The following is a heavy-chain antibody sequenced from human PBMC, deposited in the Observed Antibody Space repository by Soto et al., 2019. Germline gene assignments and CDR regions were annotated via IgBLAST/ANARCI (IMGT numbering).Heavy chain of an antibody. CDR3: LFTPRH. D-gene: IGHD1-7*01. CDR1: GGSISSYY. CDR2: IYYSGST. Sequence: TSETLSLTCTVSGGSISSYYWSWIRQPPGKGLEWIGYIYYSGSTNYNPSLKSRVTISVDTSKNQFSRLDTSKSQFSLELSSILFTPRHWGQGTLVTVSS. V-gene: IGHV4-59*01. J-gene: IGHJ4*02.